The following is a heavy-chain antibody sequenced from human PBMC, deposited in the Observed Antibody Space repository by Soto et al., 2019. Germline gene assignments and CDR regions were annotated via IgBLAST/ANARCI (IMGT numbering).Heavy chain of an antibody. CDR3: ARGPWGYGSGSYYNGGMDV. V-gene: IGHV4-34*01. CDR2: INHSGST. D-gene: IGHD3-10*01. CDR1: GGSFSGYY. J-gene: IGHJ6*02. Sequence: SETLSLSCAVYGGSFSGYYWSWIRQPPGKGLEWIGEINHSGSTNYNPSLKSRVTISVDTSKNQFSLKLSSVTAADTAVYYCARGPWGYGSGSYYNGGMDVWGQGTTVTVSS.